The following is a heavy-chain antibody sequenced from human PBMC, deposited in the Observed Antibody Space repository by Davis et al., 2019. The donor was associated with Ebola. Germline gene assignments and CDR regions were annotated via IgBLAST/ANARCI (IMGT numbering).Heavy chain of an antibody. CDR3: ARGTGRTTVTYYMDV. CDR1: GYTFTSYY. Sequence: ASVKVSCKASGYTFTSYYMHWVRQAPGQGLEWMGWINPNSGGTNYAQKFQGWVTMTRDTSISTAYMELSSLRSEDTAVYYCARGTGRTTVTYYMDVWGKGTTVTVSS. J-gene: IGHJ6*03. V-gene: IGHV1-2*04. D-gene: IGHD4-17*01. CDR2: INPNSGGT.